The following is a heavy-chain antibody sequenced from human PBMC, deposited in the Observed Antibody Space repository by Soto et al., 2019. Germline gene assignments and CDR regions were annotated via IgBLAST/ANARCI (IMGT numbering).Heavy chain of an antibody. D-gene: IGHD3-10*01. Sequence: EVQLVESGGGLVRPGGSLRLSCAASGFTFSYYWMHWVRQAPGKGLVWVSRIHSDGSSTTYADFVKGRFIICRDNARNTENLRMSSVSVEDTAVYYCASGDRGDFDHWGQGTVVSVSS. CDR3: ASGDRGDFDH. V-gene: IGHV3-74*01. CDR2: IHSDGSST. J-gene: IGHJ3*01. CDR1: GFTFSYYW.